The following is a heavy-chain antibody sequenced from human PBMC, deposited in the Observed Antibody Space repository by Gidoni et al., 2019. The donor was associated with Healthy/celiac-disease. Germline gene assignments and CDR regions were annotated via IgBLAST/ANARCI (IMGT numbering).Heavy chain of an antibody. CDR1: GFSLSNDRMC. J-gene: IGHJ6*03. D-gene: IGHD3-3*01. Sequence: QVTLKESGPVLVKPTETLPLTCTVSGFSLSNDRMCVSWIHKSPGKDLELLAHIFPNDEKSYCKSLKSRPTISKDTSKSQVVLTMTNMDPVDTATYYCARILLHRQTIFGVVIPFGKQPIYYYVDVWGKGTTVTVSS. CDR2: IFPNDEK. V-gene: IGHV2-26*01. CDR3: ARILLHRQTIFGVVIPFGKQPIYYYVDV.